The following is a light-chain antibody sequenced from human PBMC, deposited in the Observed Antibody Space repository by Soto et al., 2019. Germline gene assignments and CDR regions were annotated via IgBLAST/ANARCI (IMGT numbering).Light chain of an antibody. Sequence: QSALTQPASVSVSPGQSITISCTGSSIDVGNYNLVSWYQQHPGKAPKLIIYEGTKRPSGISNRFSGSKSGNTASLTISGLQAEDEADYYCCSYAATVVFGGGTKLTVL. CDR3: CSYAATVV. V-gene: IGLV2-23*01. CDR1: SIDVGNYNL. CDR2: EGT. J-gene: IGLJ2*01.